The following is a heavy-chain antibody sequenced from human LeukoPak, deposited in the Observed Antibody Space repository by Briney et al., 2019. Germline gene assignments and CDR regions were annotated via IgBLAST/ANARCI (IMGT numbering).Heavy chain of an antibody. D-gene: IGHD3-3*02. CDR2: MNPRDNT. J-gene: IGHJ3*02. CDR3: ARYTQHYGFDI. Sequence: ASVKVSCKASGYTSTSPDINWVRQATGRGLEWLGWMNPRDNTGYAQKFQGRVTLTRDKSINTAYVGLSSLRSEDTAVYYCARYTQHYGFDIWGQGTMVTVSA. CDR1: GYTSTSPD. V-gene: IGHV1-8*01.